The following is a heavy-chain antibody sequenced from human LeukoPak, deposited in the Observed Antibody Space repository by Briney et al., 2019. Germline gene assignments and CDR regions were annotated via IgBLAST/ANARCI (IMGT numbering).Heavy chain of an antibody. CDR1: GFTVRNNY. CDR2: IYMGGGT. Sequence: PGGSLRLSCAASGFTVRNNYMSWVRQAPGKGLEWISVIYMGGGTSYADSVKGRFTISRDNSKNTLYPQMNSLSAEDTAVYCCARDVVWGQGALVTVSS. D-gene: IGHD2-15*01. V-gene: IGHV3-53*05. CDR3: ARDVV. J-gene: IGHJ4*02.